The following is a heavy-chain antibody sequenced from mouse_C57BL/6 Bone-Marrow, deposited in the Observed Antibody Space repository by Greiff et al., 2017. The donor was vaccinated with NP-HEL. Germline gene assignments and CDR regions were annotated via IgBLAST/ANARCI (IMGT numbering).Heavy chain of an antibody. CDR3: ARQGYGNYWFAY. J-gene: IGHJ3*01. CDR2: ISGGGGNT. V-gene: IGHV5-9*01. CDR1: GFTFSSYT. Sequence: EVKLVESGGGLVKPGGSLKLSCAASGFTFSSYTMSWVRQTPEKRLEWVATISGGGGNTYYPDSVKGRFTISRDNAKNTLYLQMSSLRSEDTALYYGARQGYGNYWFAYWGQGTLVTVSA. D-gene: IGHD2-10*02.